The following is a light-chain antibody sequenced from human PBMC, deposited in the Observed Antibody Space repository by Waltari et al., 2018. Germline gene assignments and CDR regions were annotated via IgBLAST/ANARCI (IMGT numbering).Light chain of an antibody. CDR1: RSAVGRYDS. Sequence: QSALTQPASVSGSPGPSITISCTGTRSAVGRYDSVPWYQQRPGKAPKLLIYEVNKRPSGASNRFSGSKSGNTASLTISGLQAEDEADYHCCSYAGSSTFVVFGGGTKVTVL. CDR3: CSYAGSSTFVV. V-gene: IGLV2-23*02. CDR2: EVN. J-gene: IGLJ3*02.